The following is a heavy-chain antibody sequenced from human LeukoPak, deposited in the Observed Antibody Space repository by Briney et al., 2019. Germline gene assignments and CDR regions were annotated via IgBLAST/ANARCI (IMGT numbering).Heavy chain of an antibody. CDR2: IKEDGSEK. D-gene: IGHD3-22*01. CDR1: GFTFSTYW. Sequence: PGGSLRLSCAASGFTFSTYWMSCVRQAPGKGLEWVANIKEDGSEKYYGDSVKGRFTISRDNAKNSLYLQMNSLRAEDTAVYYCARDSSGYQWGQGTLVTVSS. V-gene: IGHV3-7*01. J-gene: IGHJ4*02. CDR3: ARDSSGYQ.